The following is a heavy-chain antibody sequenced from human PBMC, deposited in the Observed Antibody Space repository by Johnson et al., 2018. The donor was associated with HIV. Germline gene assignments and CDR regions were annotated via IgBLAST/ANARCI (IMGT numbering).Heavy chain of an antibody. CDR1: GFTVSSNY. D-gene: IGHD5-24*01. J-gene: IGHJ3*01. CDR3: ARGCRDGYTCDAFDV. Sequence: VQLVESGGGLVQPGGSLRLSCAASGFTVSSNYMSWVRQAPGKGLEWVSVIYSGGSKDYADSVKGRFTISRDNSKNTMYLQMNSLRTEDTAVYFCARGCRDGYTCDAFDVWGRGTRVTVSS. V-gene: IGHV3-66*02. CDR2: IYSGGSK.